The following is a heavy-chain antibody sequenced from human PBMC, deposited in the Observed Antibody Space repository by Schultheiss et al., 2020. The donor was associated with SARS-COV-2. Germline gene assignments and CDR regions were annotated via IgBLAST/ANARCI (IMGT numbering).Heavy chain of an antibody. V-gene: IGHV4-59*10. D-gene: IGHD6-13*01. CDR2: IYYSGST. J-gene: IGHJ3*02. CDR1: GGSFSGYY. CDR3: ARAFLPGIAAAGEAFDI. Sequence: SETLSLTCAVYGGSFSGYYWSWIRQPAGKGLEWIGRIYYSGSTNYNPSLKSRVTISVDTSKNQFSLKLSSVTAADTAVYYCARAFLPGIAAAGEAFDIWGQGTMVTVSS.